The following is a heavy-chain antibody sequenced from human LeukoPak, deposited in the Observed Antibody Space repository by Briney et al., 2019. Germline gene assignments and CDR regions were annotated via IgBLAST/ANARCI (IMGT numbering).Heavy chain of an antibody. CDR3: AGGSRGVMGDY. V-gene: IGHV3-7*03. D-gene: IGHD3-10*01. Sequence: GGSLRLSCAASGFTFSSYWMSWVRQAPGKGLEWVANIKQDGSEKYYVDSVKGRFTISRDNAKNSLYLQMNSLRAEDTAVYHCAGGSRGVMGDYWGQGTLVTVSS. CDR1: GFTFSSYW. CDR2: IKQDGSEK. J-gene: IGHJ4*02.